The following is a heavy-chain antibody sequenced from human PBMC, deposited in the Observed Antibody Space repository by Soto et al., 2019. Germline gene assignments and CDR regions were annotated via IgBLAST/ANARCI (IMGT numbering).Heavy chain of an antibody. CDR1: GFTVSSNY. Sequence: PGGSLKLSCAPSGFTVSSNYMSGVRQAPGKGLEWVSIIYSGGNSHYADSVKGRFTISRDNSKNTLYLQMNSLRAEDTAVYYCARSDSSGWYSNFDYWGQGALVTVSS. D-gene: IGHD6-19*01. CDR3: ARSDSSGWYSNFDY. CDR2: IYSGGNS. V-gene: IGHV3-66*01. J-gene: IGHJ4*02.